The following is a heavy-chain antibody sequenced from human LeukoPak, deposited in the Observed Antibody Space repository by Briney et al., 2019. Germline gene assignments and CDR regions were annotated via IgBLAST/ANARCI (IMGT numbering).Heavy chain of an antibody. V-gene: IGHV1-2*02. CDR2: INPNSGGT. Sequence: GASVKVSCKACGYTFTGYYMHWVRQAPGQGLEWMGWINPNSGGTNYAQKFQGRVTMTRDTSISTAYMELSRLRSDDTAVYYCARARELGRAFDIWGQGTMVTVSS. D-gene: IGHD7-27*01. CDR1: GYTFTGYY. J-gene: IGHJ3*02. CDR3: ARARELGRAFDI.